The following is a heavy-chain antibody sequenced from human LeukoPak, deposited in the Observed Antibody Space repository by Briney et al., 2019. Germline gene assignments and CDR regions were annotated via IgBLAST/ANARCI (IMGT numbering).Heavy chain of an antibody. D-gene: IGHD3-22*01. Sequence: PSETLSLTCAIYGGSFSSYYWSWIRQPPGKALEWIGEINHSGSTNYNPSLKSRVTISVDTSKNQFSLKLSSVTAADTAVYYCARMGWYYDSSGYPLPGFDPWGQGTLVTVSS. CDR1: GGSFSSYY. J-gene: IGHJ5*02. V-gene: IGHV4-34*01. CDR2: INHSGST. CDR3: ARMGWYYDSSGYPLPGFDP.